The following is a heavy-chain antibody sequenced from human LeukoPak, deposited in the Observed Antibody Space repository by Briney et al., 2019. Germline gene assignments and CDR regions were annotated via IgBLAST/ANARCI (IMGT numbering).Heavy chain of an antibody. Sequence: SETLSLTCAVYGGSFSGYYWSWIRQPPGKGLEWIGEINHSGSTNYNPSLKSRVTISVDTSKNQFSLKLSSVTAADTAVYYCARGRSYDILTGYYRSVTHFDYWGQGTLVTVSS. CDR2: INHSGST. V-gene: IGHV4-34*01. D-gene: IGHD3-9*01. CDR3: ARGRSYDILTGYYRSVTHFDY. CDR1: GGSFSGYY. J-gene: IGHJ4*02.